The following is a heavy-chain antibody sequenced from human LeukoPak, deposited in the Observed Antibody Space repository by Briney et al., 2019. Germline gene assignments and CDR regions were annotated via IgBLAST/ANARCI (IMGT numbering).Heavy chain of an antibody. D-gene: IGHD6-13*01. CDR2: INPSGGST. J-gene: IGHJ4*02. Sequence: ASVKVSCKASGYTFTSYYMHWVRQAPGQGLEWMGIINPSGGSTSYAQKFQGRVTMTRDMSTSTVYMELSSLRSEDTAVYYCARDFFSSWYKSNFDYWGQGTLVTVSS. V-gene: IGHV1-46*01. CDR3: ARDFFSSWYKSNFDY. CDR1: GYTFTSYY.